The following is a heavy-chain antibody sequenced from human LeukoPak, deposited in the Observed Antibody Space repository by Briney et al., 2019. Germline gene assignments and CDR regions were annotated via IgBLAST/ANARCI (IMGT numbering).Heavy chain of an antibody. CDR2: IHYSGST. CDR3: ASDRSGWGGYFDD. J-gene: IGHJ4*02. Sequence: PSETLSLTCTVSGGSIRSYYWSWIRQPPGKGLEWIGYIHYSGSTHYNPFLKSRVTISVDTSKNQFSLKLSAVTAADTAVYYCASDRSGWGGYFDDWGQGTLVTVSS. V-gene: IGHV4-59*01. D-gene: IGHD6-19*01. CDR1: GGSIRSYY.